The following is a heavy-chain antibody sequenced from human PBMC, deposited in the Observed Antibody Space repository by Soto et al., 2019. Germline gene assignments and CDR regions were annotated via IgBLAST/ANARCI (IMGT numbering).Heavy chain of an antibody. J-gene: IGHJ4*02. Sequence: GGSLRLSCAASGFRFSDHYMTWIRQAPGKGLEWVSKISGDGTTTYYADSVKGRFTVPRDNAENSVYLQMNSLRAEDTAVYYCASDPYYYASGFWGQGTLVTVSS. CDR3: ASDPYYYASGF. CDR2: ISGDGTTT. CDR1: GFRFSDHY. V-gene: IGHV3-11*01. D-gene: IGHD3-10*01.